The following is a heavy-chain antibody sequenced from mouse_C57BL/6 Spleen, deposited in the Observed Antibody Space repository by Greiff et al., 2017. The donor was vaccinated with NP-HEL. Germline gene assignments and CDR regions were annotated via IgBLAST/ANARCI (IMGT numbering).Heavy chain of an antibody. CDR1: GYTFTSYW. V-gene: IGHV1-61*01. D-gene: IGHD3-2*01. CDR3: AGRQGREGGDD. J-gene: IGHJ4*01. Sequence: VQLQQPGAELVRPGSSVKLSCKASGYTFTSYWMDWVKQRPGQGLEWIGNIYPSDSETHYNQKFKDKATLTVDKSSSTAYMQLSSLTSADSAGYYCAGRQGREGGDDWGQGTTVTVSS. CDR2: IYPSDSET.